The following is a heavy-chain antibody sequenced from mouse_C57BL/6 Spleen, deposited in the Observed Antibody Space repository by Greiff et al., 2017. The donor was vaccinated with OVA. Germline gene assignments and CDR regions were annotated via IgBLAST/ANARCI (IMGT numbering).Heavy chain of an antibody. D-gene: IGHD2-4*01. CDR1: GYTFTSYW. CDR2: IDPYSGGT. V-gene: IGHV1-62-3*01. J-gene: IGHJ3*01. Sequence: QVQVKQSGAELVKPGASVKLSCKASGYTFTSYWMPWVKQRPGRGLEWIGRIDPYSGGTKYNEKFKGKATLTVDKPSSTAYMQLRSLTSEDSAGYYCARGGDYEVWFAYWGQGTMVTVSA. CDR3: ARGGDYEVWFAY.